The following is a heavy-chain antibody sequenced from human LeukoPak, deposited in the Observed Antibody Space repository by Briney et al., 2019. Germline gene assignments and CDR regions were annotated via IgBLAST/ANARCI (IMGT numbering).Heavy chain of an antibody. CDR3: MSDLDN. V-gene: IGHV3-15*01. CDR2: IKTKGEGGTV. J-gene: IGHJ4*02. Sequence: GGSLRLSCATSGFTFSNAWMTWVRQAQGKGLEWVGRIKTKGEGGTVDYAAPVKGRFTISRDDSKNALYLQMNSLKTEDTAIYYCMSDLDNWGQGTLVTVSS. CDR1: GFTFSNAW.